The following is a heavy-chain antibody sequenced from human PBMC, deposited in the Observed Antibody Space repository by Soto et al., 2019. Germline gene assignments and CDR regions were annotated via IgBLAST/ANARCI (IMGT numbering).Heavy chain of an antibody. J-gene: IGHJ5*02. Sequence: PSETLSLTCAVSGGSISSSNWWSWVRQPPGKGLEWIGEIYHSGSTNYNPSLKSRVTISVDKSKNQFSLKLSSVTAADTAVYYCARMDCSGGSCYQNWFDPWGQGTLVTVSS. CDR1: GGSISSSNW. V-gene: IGHV4-4*02. CDR3: ARMDCSGGSCYQNWFDP. D-gene: IGHD2-15*01. CDR2: IYHSGST.